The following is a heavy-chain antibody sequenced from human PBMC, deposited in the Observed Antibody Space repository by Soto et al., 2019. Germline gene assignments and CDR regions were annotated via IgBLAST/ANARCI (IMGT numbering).Heavy chain of an antibody. J-gene: IGHJ6*02. CDR2: ISSSGGAI. D-gene: IGHD6-13*01. CDR3: ARDHGGSTWFVGVYYFFGLDV. CDR1: GFIFSDYT. Sequence: EVQLVESGGDLVQPGGSLRLSCPASGFIFSDYTMTWVRQAPGRGLEFVSHISSSGGAIFYAESVKGRFTVSRDNAKNSLYLQMTSLRDDDTAVYFCARDHGGSTWFVGVYYFFGLDVWGQGIAVTVSS. V-gene: IGHV3-48*02.